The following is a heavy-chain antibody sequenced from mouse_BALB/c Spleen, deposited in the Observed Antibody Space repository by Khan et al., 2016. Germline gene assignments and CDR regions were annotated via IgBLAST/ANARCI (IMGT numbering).Heavy chain of an antibody. Sequence: VQLQQSGAELVKPGASVKLSCTASGFNIKDTYMHWVKQRPEQGLEWIGRIDPANGNTKYDPKFQGKATITADTSSNTAYLQLSILTSEDTAVYYCARSPVYYGNYYAMDYWGQGTSVTVSS. D-gene: IGHD1-1*01. CDR3: ARSPVYYGNYYAMDY. V-gene: IGHV14-3*02. CDR1: GFNIKDTY. J-gene: IGHJ4*01. CDR2: IDPANGNT.